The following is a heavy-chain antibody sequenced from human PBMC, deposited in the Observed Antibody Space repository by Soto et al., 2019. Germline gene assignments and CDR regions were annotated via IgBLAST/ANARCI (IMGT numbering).Heavy chain of an antibody. CDR1: GFTFSSYG. CDR3: AKDIGYSYGKGYYYGMDV. Sequence: GGSLRLSCAASGFTFSSYGMHWVRQAPGKGLEWVAVISYDGSNKYYADSVKGRFTISRDNSKNTLYLQMNSLRAEDTAVYYCAKDIGYSYGKGYYYGMDVWGQGTTVTVSS. V-gene: IGHV3-30*18. J-gene: IGHJ6*02. CDR2: ISYDGSNK. D-gene: IGHD5-18*01.